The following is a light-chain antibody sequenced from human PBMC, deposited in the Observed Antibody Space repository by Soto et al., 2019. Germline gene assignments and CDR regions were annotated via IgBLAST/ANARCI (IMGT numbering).Light chain of an antibody. Sequence: EIVLTQSPATLSLSPGERAILSCRASQSVSTFLAWFQQKPGQPPRLLIYNASNRTTGIPARFSGSGSGTDFTLTISSLEPEDFAVYYCQQCNNWPRTFGQGTKVEIK. CDR2: NAS. CDR1: QSVSTF. J-gene: IGKJ1*01. V-gene: IGKV3-11*01. CDR3: QQCNNWPRT.